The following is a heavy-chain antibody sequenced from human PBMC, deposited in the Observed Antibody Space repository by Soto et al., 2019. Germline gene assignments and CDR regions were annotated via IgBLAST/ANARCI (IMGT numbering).Heavy chain of an antibody. V-gene: IGHV4-39*01. CDR1: GGSISSSNYY. D-gene: IGHD3-16*01. CDR2: ISYSGHT. J-gene: IGHJ6*03. CDR3: AGGALYYYYYMDV. Sequence: SETLSLTCTVSGGSISSSNYYWGWIRQPPGKGLDWIGSISYSGHTYYNPSLRSRVTISVDTSKTQFSLKLTSVTAADAAVYFCAGGALYYYYYMDVWGKGTTVTVSS.